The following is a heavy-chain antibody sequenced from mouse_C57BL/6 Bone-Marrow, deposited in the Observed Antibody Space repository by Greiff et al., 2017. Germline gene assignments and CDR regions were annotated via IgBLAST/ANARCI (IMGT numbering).Heavy chain of an antibody. Sequence: EVMLVESGGGLVKPGGSLKLSCAASGFTFSSYAMSWVRQTPEKRLEWVATISDGGSYTDYPDNVKGRFTISRDNAKNNLYLQMSHLKSEDTAMYDCARGGYDYSFDYWGQGTTLTVSS. V-gene: IGHV5-4*03. J-gene: IGHJ2*01. CDR1: GFTFSSYA. CDR2: ISDGGSYT. D-gene: IGHD2-4*01. CDR3: ARGGYDYSFDY.